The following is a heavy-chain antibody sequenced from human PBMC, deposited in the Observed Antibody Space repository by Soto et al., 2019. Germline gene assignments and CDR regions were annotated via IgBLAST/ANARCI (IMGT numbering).Heavy chain of an antibody. Sequence: SETLSLTCTVSGGSISSSSYYWGWIRQPPGKGLEWIGSIYYSGSTYYNPSLKSRVTISVDTSKNQFSLKLSSVTAADTAVYYCARAGNSYDYYYYMDVWGKGTKVTVS. CDR1: GGSISSSSYY. CDR3: ARAGNSYDYYYYMDV. V-gene: IGHV4-39*01. CDR2: IYYSGST. D-gene: IGHD3-16*01. J-gene: IGHJ6*03.